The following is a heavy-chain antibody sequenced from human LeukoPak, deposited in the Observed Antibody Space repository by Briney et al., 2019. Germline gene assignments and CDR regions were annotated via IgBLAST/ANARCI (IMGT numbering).Heavy chain of an antibody. V-gene: IGHV3-48*01. D-gene: IGHD6-13*01. CDR1: GFTFSSYS. Sequence: GGSLRLSCAASGFTFSSYSMNWVRQAPGKGLEWVSYISSSSSTIYYADSVKGRFTISRDNAKNSLYLQMNSLRAEDTAVYYCARGYSTSPNWFDPWGQGTLVTVSS. CDR2: ISSSSSTI. CDR3: ARGYSTSPNWFDP. J-gene: IGHJ5*02.